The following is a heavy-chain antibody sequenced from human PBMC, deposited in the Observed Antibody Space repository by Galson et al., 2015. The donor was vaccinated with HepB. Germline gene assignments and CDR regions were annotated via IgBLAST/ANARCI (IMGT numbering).Heavy chain of an antibody. V-gene: IGHV3-30*18. CDR1: GFTFSSYG. D-gene: IGHD2-2*01. CDR2: ISYDGSNK. Sequence: SLRLSCAASGFTFSSYGMHWVRQAPGKGLEWVAVISYDGSNKYYADSVKGRFTISRDNSKNTLYLQMNSLRAEDTAVYYCAKDQKCSSTSCYEDYYYYGMDVWGQGTTVTVSS. CDR3: AKDQKCSSTSCYEDYYYYGMDV. J-gene: IGHJ6*02.